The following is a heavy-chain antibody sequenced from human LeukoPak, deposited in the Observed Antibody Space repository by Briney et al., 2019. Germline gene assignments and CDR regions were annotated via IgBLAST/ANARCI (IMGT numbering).Heavy chain of an antibody. J-gene: IGHJ4*02. CDR3: TTAGYGRYA. CDR1: GFTFSSYA. V-gene: IGHV3-64*04. D-gene: IGHD6-19*01. Sequence: GGSLRLSCSASGFTFSSYAMHWVRQAPGKGLEYVSAISSNGGSTYYADSVKGRFTISRDDSKNTLYLQMNSLKTEDTAVYYCTTAGYGRYAGGQGTLVTVSS. CDR2: ISSNGGST.